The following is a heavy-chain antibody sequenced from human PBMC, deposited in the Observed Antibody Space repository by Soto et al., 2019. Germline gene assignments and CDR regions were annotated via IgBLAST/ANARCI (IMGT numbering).Heavy chain of an antibody. CDR2: ISTDNGQT. V-gene: IGHV1-18*01. Sequence: QVQLVQSGAEVKKPGASVKVSCQASGYTFTNFGISWVRQAPGQGLEWKGWISTDNGQTDSARQFQGRVILTTDSSTSSAYVGLTRLRSDDPAMYYRASEGVGGVASGTYSYTRGLDVWGPGTTVTVSS. CDR1: GYTFTNFG. CDR3: ASEGVGGVASGTYSYTRGLDV. J-gene: IGHJ6*02. D-gene: IGHD1-26*01.